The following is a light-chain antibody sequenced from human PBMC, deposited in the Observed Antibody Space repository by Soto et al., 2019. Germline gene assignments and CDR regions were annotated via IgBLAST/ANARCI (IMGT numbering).Light chain of an antibody. CDR1: QSISRW. CDR2: DAS. J-gene: IGKJ1*01. Sequence: DIQMTQSPSTLSASVGDGVTITCRASQSISRWLALYQQKPGKAPKLLIFDASILQSGVPSRFSGSGSGTEFTLAISSLQPDDFATYYCQQYNSHSATFGQGTKVEI. V-gene: IGKV1-5*01. CDR3: QQYNSHSAT.